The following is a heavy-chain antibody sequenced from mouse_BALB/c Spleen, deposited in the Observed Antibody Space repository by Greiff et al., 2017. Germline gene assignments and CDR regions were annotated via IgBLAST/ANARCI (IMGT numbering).Heavy chain of an antibody. CDR2: ISSGGGST. J-gene: IGHJ4*01. V-gene: IGHV5-12-1*01. CDR1: GFAFSSYD. D-gene: IGHD2-10*02. CDR3: ARQYGNYYYAMDY. Sequence: EVKLMESGGGLVKPGGSLKLSCAASGFAFSSYDMSWVRQTPEKRLEWVAYISSGGGSTYYPDTVKGRFTISRDNAKNTLYLQMSSLKSEDTAMYYCARQYGNYYYAMDYWGQGTSVTVSS.